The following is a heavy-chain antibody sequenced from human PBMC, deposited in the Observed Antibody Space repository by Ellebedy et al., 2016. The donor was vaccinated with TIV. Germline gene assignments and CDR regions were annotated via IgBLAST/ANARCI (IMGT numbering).Heavy chain of an antibody. J-gene: IGHJ4*02. D-gene: IGHD6-13*01. CDR3: AREVPDSSSWSR. V-gene: IGHV1-2*02. Sequence: ASVKVSXXASGYTFTGYYMHWVRQAPGQGLEWMGWINPNSGGTNYVQKFQGRVTMTRDTSISTAYMELSRLRSDDTAVYYCAREVPDSSSWSRWGQGTLVTVSS. CDR2: INPNSGGT. CDR1: GYTFTGYY.